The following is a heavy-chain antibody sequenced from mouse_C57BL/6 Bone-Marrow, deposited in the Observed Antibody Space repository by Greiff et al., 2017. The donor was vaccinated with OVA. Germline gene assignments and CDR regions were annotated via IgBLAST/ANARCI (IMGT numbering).Heavy chain of an antibody. Sequence: QVQLKQSGAELARPGASVKLSCKASGYTFTSYGISWVKQRTGQGLEWIGEIYPRSGNTYYNEKFKGKATLTADKSSSTAYMELRSLTSEDSAVYFCARRDDGYYLAWFAYWGQGTLVTAAA. CDR3: ARRDDGYYLAWFAY. J-gene: IGHJ3*01. V-gene: IGHV1-81*01. CDR1: GYTFTSYG. D-gene: IGHD2-3*01. CDR2: IYPRSGNT.